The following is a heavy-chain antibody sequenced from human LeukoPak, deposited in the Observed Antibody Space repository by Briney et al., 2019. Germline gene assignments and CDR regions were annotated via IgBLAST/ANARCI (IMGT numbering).Heavy chain of an antibody. V-gene: IGHV3-23*01. CDR3: AKVLCITMVRGVIMRCWAPFDS. J-gene: IGHJ4*02. Sequence: PGGSLRLSCAASGFTFSSYAMSWVRQAPGKGLEWVSAISGSGGFTNYTDSVKGRFTISRDNSKNILYLQMNNLRVEDTAIYYCAKVLCITMVRGVIMRCWAPFDSWGQGTLVTVSS. CDR1: GFTFSSYA. CDR2: ISGSGGFT. D-gene: IGHD3-10*01.